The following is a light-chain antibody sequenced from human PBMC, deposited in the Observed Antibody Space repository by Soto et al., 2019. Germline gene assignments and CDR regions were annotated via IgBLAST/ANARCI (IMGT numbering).Light chain of an antibody. J-gene: IGKJ3*01. CDR1: QTISSY. V-gene: IGKV1-39*01. CDR3: QQSFLTPLT. CDR2: GAS. Sequence: DIQMTQSPSSLSASVGDRVIITCRPSQTISSYLNWYQQKPGKAPKLLIYGASSLQSGVPSRFSGSGSGTDFTLTINSLQPEDFATYYCQQSFLTPLTFGPGTKVDI.